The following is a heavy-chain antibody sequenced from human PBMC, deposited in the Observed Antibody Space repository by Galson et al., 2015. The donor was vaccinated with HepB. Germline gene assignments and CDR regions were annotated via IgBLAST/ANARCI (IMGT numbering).Heavy chain of an antibody. V-gene: IGHV1-69*04. CDR2: IIPILGIA. Sequence: SVKVSCKASGGTFSSYTISWVRQAPGQGLEWMGRIIPILGIANYAQKFQGRVTITADKSTSTAYMELSSLRAEDTAVYYCAREEGGIPGYSYGRSGDYWGQGTLVTVSS. CDR3: AREEGGIPGYSYGRSGDY. CDR1: GGTFSSYT. J-gene: IGHJ4*02. D-gene: IGHD5-18*01.